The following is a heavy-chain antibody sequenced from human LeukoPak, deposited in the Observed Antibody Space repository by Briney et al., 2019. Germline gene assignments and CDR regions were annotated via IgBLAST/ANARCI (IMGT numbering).Heavy chain of an antibody. CDR1: GGTFSSYA. D-gene: IGHD1-7*01. CDR3: ARAGTPHLPLDY. J-gene: IGHJ4*02. CDR2: IIPILGIA. V-gene: IGHV1-69*04. Sequence: SVKVSCKASGGTFSSYAISWVRQAPVQGLEWMGRIIPILGIANYAQKFQGRVTITADKSTSTAYMELSSLRSEDTAVYYCARAGTPHLPLDYWGQGTLVTVSS.